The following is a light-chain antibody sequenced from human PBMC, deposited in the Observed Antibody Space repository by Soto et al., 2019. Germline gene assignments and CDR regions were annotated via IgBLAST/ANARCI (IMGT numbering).Light chain of an antibody. V-gene: IGLV2-18*02. CDR1: SSDVGSYNR. CDR3: SSYTSSSTVV. Sequence: QSVLTQPPSVSGSPGQSVTISCTGTSSDVGSYNRVSWYQQPPGTAPKLMIYEVSNRPSGVPDRFSGSKSGNTASLTISGLQAEDEADYYCSSYTSSSTVVFRGGTKLTGL. J-gene: IGLJ2*01. CDR2: EVS.